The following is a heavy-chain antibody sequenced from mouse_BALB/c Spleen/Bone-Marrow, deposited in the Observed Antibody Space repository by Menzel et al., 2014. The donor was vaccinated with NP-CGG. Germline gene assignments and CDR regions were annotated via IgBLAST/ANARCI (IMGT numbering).Heavy chain of an antibody. CDR1: GDSITSGY. Sequence: VQLKESGPSLVKPSQTLSLTCSVTGDSITSGYWNWIRKFPGNKLEYMGYISYSGSTYYNPSLKSRISITRDTSKNXYYLQLNSVTTEDTATYYCARYPLNYYGSPWFAYWGQGTLVTVSA. J-gene: IGHJ3*01. V-gene: IGHV3-8*02. D-gene: IGHD1-1*01. CDR3: ARYPLNYYGSPWFAY. CDR2: ISYSGST.